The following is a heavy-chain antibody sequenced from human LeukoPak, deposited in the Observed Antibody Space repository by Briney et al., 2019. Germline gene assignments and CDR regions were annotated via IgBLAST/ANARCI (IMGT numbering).Heavy chain of an antibody. D-gene: IGHD3-10*01. CDR3: AKDTSVGFRGVFDY. J-gene: IGHJ4*02. CDR1: GFTFDDYA. Sequence: PGRSLRLSCAASGFTFDDYAMHWVRHAPGKGLEWVSGISWNSGSIGYADSVKGRFTISRDNAKNSLYLQMNSLGAEDTALYYCAKDTSVGFRGVFDYWGQGTQLTVSS. V-gene: IGHV3-9*01. CDR2: ISWNSGSI.